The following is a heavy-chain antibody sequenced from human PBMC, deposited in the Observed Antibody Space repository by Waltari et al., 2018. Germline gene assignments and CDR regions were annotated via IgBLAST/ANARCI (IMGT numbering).Heavy chain of an antibody. CDR2: IHHSGST. Sequence: QVQLQESGPGLVKPSETLSLTCVASGYSISTGYYWGWIRQPTGKGLEWIGSIHHSGSTYDNPSLKSRVTISVDTPKNLCSLRLNSVTAADTAVYYCARQGRVISGHESFSDYWGQGTPGTVSS. J-gene: IGHJ4*02. D-gene: IGHD2-21*01. V-gene: IGHV4-38-2*01. CDR1: GYSISTGYY. CDR3: ARQGRVISGHESFSDY.